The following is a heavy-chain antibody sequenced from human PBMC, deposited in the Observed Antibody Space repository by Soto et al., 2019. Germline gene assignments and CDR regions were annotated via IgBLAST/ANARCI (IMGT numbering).Heavy chain of an antibody. CDR3: ARHKVVLLGFGELSHPTFGSLGV. J-gene: IGHJ6*04. Sequence: QLQLQESGPGLVKPSETLSLTCTVSGGSISSSSYYWGWIRQPPGKGLEWIGSIYYSGSTYYNPSLKSRVPIPADTSNNEFSLKLSSVPAADAAVYYCARHKVVLLGFGELSHPTFGSLGVGGKGTTVTVSS. V-gene: IGHV4-39*01. D-gene: IGHD3-10*01. CDR1: GGSISSSSYY. CDR2: IYYSGST.